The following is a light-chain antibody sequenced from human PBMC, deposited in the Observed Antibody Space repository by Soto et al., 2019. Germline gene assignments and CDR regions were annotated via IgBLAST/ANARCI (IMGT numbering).Light chain of an antibody. CDR2: DVN. Sequence: QSVLTQPASLSGSLGQSITISCTGTSSDIGAYNHVSWYQQHPGKAPKLMIYDVNNRPSGVSNRFSGSKSGNTASLTISGLQAEDEDDYYCSSYTTTSTLYVFGIGTKVTVL. J-gene: IGLJ1*01. V-gene: IGLV2-14*03. CDR1: SSDIGAYNH. CDR3: SSYTTTSTLYV.